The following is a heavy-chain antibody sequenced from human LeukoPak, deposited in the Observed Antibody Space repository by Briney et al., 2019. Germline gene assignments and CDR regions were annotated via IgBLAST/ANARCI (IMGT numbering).Heavy chain of an antibody. V-gene: IGHV3-23*01. CDR3: AKGSGSSGRDYFDY. J-gene: IGHJ4*02. D-gene: IGHD6-19*01. Sequence: GGSHRLSCAASGFTFTTYALSWVRQAPGKGLEWVSSISGSGGNTYYGDSAKGRFTVSRDNSKNTLYLQMNSLRAEDTALYYCAKGSGSSGRDYFDYWGQGTLVTVSA. CDR1: GFTFTTYA. CDR2: ISGSGGNT.